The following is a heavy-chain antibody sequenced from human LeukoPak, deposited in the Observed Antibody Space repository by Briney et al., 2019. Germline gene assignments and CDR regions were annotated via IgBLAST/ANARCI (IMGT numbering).Heavy chain of an antibody. D-gene: IGHD2-2*01. Sequence: AASVKVSCKASGYTFTGYYMQWVRQAPGRGLEWIGWINPNSGATKYAQKFQGRVTMTRDTSISTAYMEVSRLRFDDTAVYYCARDGGWYQLLWWFDPWGKGTLVTVSS. CDR3: ARDGGWYQLLWWFDP. V-gene: IGHV1-2*02. J-gene: IGHJ5*02. CDR1: GYTFTGYY. CDR2: INPNSGAT.